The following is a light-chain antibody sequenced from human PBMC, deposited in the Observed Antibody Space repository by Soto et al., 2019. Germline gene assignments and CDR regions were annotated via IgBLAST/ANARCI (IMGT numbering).Light chain of an antibody. J-gene: IGLJ1*01. CDR1: SSDVGGSNH. V-gene: IGLV2-14*01. CDR3: NSQTSSGIRV. CDR2: EVS. Sequence: QSALTQPASVSGSPGQSITISCTGTSSDVGGSNHVSWYQHHPGKAPKLIIYEVSYRPSGVSNRFSGSKSGYTASLTISGLQAEDEADYYCNSQTSSGIRVFGTGTQLTVL.